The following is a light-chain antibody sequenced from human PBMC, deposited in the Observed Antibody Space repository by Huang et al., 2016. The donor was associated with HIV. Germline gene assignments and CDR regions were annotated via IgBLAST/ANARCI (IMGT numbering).Light chain of an antibody. CDR2: DAS. Sequence: QLTQSPSSLSASIGDRVTIACRASHHINTYLAWYQQKPGRAPKLLIYDASTLQTGVPSRFRGFGSGTAFSLTITSLQPDDFAVYYCQQLSAYPLSFGPGTTVD. CDR3: QQLSAYPLS. V-gene: IGKV1-9*01. J-gene: IGKJ3*01. CDR1: HHINTY.